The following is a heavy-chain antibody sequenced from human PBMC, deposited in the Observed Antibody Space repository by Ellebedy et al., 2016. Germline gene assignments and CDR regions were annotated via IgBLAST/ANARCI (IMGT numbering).Heavy chain of an antibody. D-gene: IGHD6-19*01. Sequence: SETLSLTCAVSGGSISSSNWWSWVRQPPGKGLEWIGYIYYSGSTNYNPSLKSRVTISVDTSKNQFSLKLSSVTAADTAVYYCARGRQWLVLDYWGQGTLVTVSS. V-gene: IGHV4-4*02. CDR2: IYYSGST. J-gene: IGHJ4*02. CDR3: ARGRQWLVLDY. CDR1: GGSISSSNW.